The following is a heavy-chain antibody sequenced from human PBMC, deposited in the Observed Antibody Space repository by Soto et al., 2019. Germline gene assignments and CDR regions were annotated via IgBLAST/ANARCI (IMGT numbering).Heavy chain of an antibody. CDR3: ASSPLTPFDY. Sequence: GGSLRLSSAASGFHFSNYAMSWVRQAPGKGLEWVSGITRRGENTYDADSVKGRFTISRDNAKNTLYLQMNSLRAEDTAVYYCASSPLTPFDYWGQGPLVTVSS. CDR2: ITRRGENT. CDR1: GFHFSNYA. D-gene: IGHD7-27*01. J-gene: IGHJ4*02. V-gene: IGHV3-23*01.